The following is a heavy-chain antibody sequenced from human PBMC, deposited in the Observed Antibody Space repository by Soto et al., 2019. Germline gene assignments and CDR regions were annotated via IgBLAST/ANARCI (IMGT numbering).Heavy chain of an antibody. V-gene: IGHV1-18*01. Sequence: QVHLVQSGAEVKKPGASVKVSCKGSGYGFTTYGITWVRQAPGLGLEWMAWISAHNGNTNYAQKLQGRVTVTRDTSTSTAYMELRSLRSDDSAVYYCERGRYGDYWGQGALVTVSS. CDR3: ERGRYGDY. D-gene: IGHD1-1*01. CDR2: ISAHNGNT. CDR1: GYGFTTYG. J-gene: IGHJ4*02.